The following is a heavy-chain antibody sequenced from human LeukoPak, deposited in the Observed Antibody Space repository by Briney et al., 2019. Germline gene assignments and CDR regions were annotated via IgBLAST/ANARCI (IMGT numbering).Heavy chain of an antibody. Sequence: PGGSPRLSCAASGFTFRNYVMSWVRQTPEKGLEWVSAITGDGGGTNHADSVKGRFTISRDNSKNTLYLQMNSLRAEDTAIYYCAKEYTNGWSDAFDVWGQGTMVTISS. D-gene: IGHD6-19*01. V-gene: IGHV3-23*01. CDR1: GFTFRNYV. J-gene: IGHJ3*01. CDR3: AKEYTNGWSDAFDV. CDR2: ITGDGGGT.